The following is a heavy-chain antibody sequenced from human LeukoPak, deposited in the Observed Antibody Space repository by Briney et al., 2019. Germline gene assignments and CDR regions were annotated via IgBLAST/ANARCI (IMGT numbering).Heavy chain of an antibody. CDR1: GGSISSYY. D-gene: IGHD2-15*01. Sequence: PSETLSLTCTVSGGSISSYYWSWIRQPPGKGLKWIGNIYYSGSTSYSPSLRSRVTISVDTSKNQFSLKLSSVTAADTAVYYCARGYCSGGSCYSSYYYSYMDVWGKGTTVTVSS. CDR2: IYYSGST. J-gene: IGHJ6*03. V-gene: IGHV4-59*12. CDR3: ARGYCSGGSCYSSYYYSYMDV.